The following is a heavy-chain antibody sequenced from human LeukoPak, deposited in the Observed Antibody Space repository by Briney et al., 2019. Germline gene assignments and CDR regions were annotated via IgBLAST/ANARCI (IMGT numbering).Heavy chain of an antibody. CDR1: GYTFTSYA. Sequence: GASVKVSCKASGYTFTSYAMHWVRQAPGQRFEWMGWINAGNGNTKYSQKFQGRVTITRDTSASTAYMELSSLRSEDTAVYYCAAPLDSSGYYLYWGQGTLVTVSS. V-gene: IGHV1-3*01. J-gene: IGHJ4*02. D-gene: IGHD3-22*01. CDR2: INAGNGNT. CDR3: AAPLDSSGYYLY.